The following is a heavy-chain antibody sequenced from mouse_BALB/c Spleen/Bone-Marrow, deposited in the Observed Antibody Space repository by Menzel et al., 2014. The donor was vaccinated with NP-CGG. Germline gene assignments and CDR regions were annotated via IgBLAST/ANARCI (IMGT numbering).Heavy chain of an antibody. Sequence: DVHLVESGPDLVKPSQSLLLTCTVTGYSITSGYSWHWIRQLPGNKLEWLGYIHYSGSTNYNPSLKSRISITRDTSKNQFFLQLNSVPTEDTXXXXXXXDXXGWFAYWGXGTLVTVSA. V-gene: IGHV3-1*02. J-gene: IGHJ3*01. D-gene: IGHD2-4*01. CDR1: GYSITSGYS. CDR2: IHYSGST. CDR3: XXDXXGWFAY.